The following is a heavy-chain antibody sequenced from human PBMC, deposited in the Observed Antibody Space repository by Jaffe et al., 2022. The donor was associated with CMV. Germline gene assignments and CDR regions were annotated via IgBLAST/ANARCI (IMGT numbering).Heavy chain of an antibody. D-gene: IGHD1-26*01. V-gene: IGHV3-15*01. CDR3: TTGGWELHN. J-gene: IGHJ4*02. CDR1: GFSFANSW. CDR2: IKSNANGGTT. Sequence: EVQLVESGGGLVKPGGSLRLSCAASGFSFANSWLTWVRQAPGKGLEWVGRIKSNANGGTTEYAVPVKGRFTISRDDARDTLFLQMKSLKTDDTAMYYCTTGGWELHNWGQGTLVTVSS.